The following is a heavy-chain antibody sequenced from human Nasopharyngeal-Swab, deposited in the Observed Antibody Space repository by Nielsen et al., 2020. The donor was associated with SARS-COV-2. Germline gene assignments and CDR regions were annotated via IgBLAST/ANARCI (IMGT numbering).Heavy chain of an antibody. V-gene: IGHV1-8*01. CDR1: GYTFASFD. D-gene: IGHD1-1*01. Sequence: ASVKVSCKTSGYTFASFDINWVRQATGRGLEWAGWMNLDSGDTHYAQEFQGKVTLTRDTSRSTAYMELSSLRSEDTAVYYCARDPRPKRHLDYWGQGTLVTVSS. J-gene: IGHJ4*02. CDR3: ARDPRPKRHLDY. CDR2: MNLDSGDT.